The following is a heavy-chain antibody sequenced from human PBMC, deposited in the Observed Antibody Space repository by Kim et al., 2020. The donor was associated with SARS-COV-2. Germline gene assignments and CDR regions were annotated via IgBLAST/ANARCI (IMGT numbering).Heavy chain of an antibody. D-gene: IGHD2-2*01. CDR1: GGSISSGGYY. J-gene: IGHJ6*02. V-gene: IGHV4-31*03. Sequence: SETLSLTCTVSGGSISSGGYYWSWIRQHPGKGLEWIGYIYYSGSTYYNPSLKSRVTISVDTSKNQFSLKLSSVTAADTAVYYCARFNPYCSSTSCSPYGMDVWGQGTTVTVSS. CDR3: ARFNPYCSSTSCSPYGMDV. CDR2: IYYSGST.